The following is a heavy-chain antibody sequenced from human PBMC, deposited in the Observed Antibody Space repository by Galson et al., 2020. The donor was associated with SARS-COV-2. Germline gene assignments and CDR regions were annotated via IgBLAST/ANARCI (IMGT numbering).Heavy chain of an antibody. V-gene: IGHV3-30*04. CDR3: ARVPLLWFGELLAGAFDI. D-gene: IGHD3-10*01. J-gene: IGHJ3*02. CDR1: GFTFSSYA. CDR2: ISYDGSNK. Sequence: QAGGSLRLCCAASGFTFSSYAMHWVRQAPGKGLEWVAVISYDGSNKYYADSVKGRFTISRDNSKNTLYLQMNSLRAEDTAVYYCARVPLLWFGELLAGAFDIWGQGTMVTVSS.